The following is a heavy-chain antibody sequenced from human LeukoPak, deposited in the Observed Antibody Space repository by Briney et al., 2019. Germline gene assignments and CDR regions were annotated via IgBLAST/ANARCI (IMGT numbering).Heavy chain of an antibody. CDR3: AKSYFDYSTYYSYYFNL. V-gene: IGHV4-4*08. Sequence: SETLSLTCTVSGGSISGGYWSWIRQPPGRGLEWIGYVYTSGSTNYNPSLKSRVAISVDTSKSQFALKLSSVTAADTAVYYCAKSYFDYSTYYSYYFNLWGQGALVTVSS. CDR1: GGSISGGY. CDR2: VYTSGST. J-gene: IGHJ4*02. D-gene: IGHD4-11*01.